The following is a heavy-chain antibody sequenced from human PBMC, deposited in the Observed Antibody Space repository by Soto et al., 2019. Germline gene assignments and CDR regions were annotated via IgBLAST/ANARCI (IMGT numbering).Heavy chain of an antibody. Sequence: GGSLRLSCAASGFTFSSYAMSWVRQAPGKGLEWVSAISGSGGTTYYADSVKGRFTISRDTSKNTLYLQMASLRAEDTALYYLAKLLPLPDISGYSPNFDGGGQEPLVTFSS. CDR2: ISGSGGTT. J-gene: IGHJ4*02. V-gene: IGHV3-23*01. D-gene: IGHD3-22*01. CDR3: AKLLPLPDISGYSPNFDG. CDR1: GFTFSSYA.